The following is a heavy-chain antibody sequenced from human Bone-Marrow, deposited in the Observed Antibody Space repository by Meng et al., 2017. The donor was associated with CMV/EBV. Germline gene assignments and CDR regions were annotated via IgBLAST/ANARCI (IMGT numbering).Heavy chain of an antibody. V-gene: IGHV3-48*03. CDR2: ISSAGAI. CDR3: ARGFSKDY. D-gene: IGHD2-2*01. Sequence: GESLKISCAASGFTFSSYEMNWVRQAPGKGLEWVSYISSAGAIYYADSVTGRFTIPRDNAKNSLYLQVNSLRAEDTAVYYCARGFSKDYWGQGTLVTVSS. CDR1: GFTFSSYE. J-gene: IGHJ4*02.